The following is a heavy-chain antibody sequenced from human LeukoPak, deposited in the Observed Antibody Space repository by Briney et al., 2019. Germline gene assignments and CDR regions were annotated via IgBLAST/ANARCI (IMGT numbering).Heavy chain of an antibody. D-gene: IGHD2-2*01. CDR2: INAYNGNT. V-gene: IGHV1-18*01. CDR3: ARVGYCSSTSCSNWFDP. Sequence: GASVKVSCKASGYTFTSYGISWVRQAPGQGLEWMGWINAYNGNTNYAQKLQGRVTMTTDTSTSTAYMELRSLRSDDTAVYYCARVGYCSSTSCSNWFDPWGQGTLVTVSS. J-gene: IGHJ5*02. CDR1: GYTFTSYG.